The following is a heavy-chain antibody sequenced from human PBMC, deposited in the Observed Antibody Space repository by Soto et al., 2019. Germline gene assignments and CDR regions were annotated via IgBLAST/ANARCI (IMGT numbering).Heavy chain of an antibody. Sequence: QVQLVQSGAEVKKPGSSVKVSCKASGGTFSSYTISWVRQAPGQGLEWMGRIIPILGIANYAQKFQGRVTTPAHKSTSTSYRELSSLRSEDTAVYYGARVTGELDRSAPFDYWGQGTLVTVSS. CDR2: IIPILGIA. J-gene: IGHJ4*02. D-gene: IGHD2-21*02. CDR3: ARVTGELDRSAPFDY. CDR1: GGTFSSYT. V-gene: IGHV1-69*02.